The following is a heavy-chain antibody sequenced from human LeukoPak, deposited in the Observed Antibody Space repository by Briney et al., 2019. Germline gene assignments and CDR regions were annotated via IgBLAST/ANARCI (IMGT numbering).Heavy chain of an antibody. V-gene: IGHV3-21*01. Sequence: PGGSLRLSCAASGFTFSSYSINWVRQAPGKGLEWVSSISSSSSYIYYAASVKGRFTISRDNAKNSLYLQMNSLRAEDTAVYYCARGARKGDDYGGFFDYWGQGTLVTVSS. J-gene: IGHJ4*02. CDR3: ARGARKGDDYGGFFDY. CDR1: GFTFSSYS. D-gene: IGHD4-23*01. CDR2: ISSSSSYI.